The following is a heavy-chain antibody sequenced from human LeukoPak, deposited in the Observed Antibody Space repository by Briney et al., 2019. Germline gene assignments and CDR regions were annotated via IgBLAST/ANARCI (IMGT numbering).Heavy chain of an antibody. CDR1: GYTFTSYW. J-gene: IGHJ3*02. Sequence: GESLKISCNGSGYTFTSYWIGWVRQMPGKGLEWMGIIYPGDSDTRYSPSFQGQVTISADKSISTAYLQWSSLKASDTAMYYCARGDHVGLYAFDIWGQGTMVTVSS. CDR2: IYPGDSDT. V-gene: IGHV5-51*01. CDR3: ARGDHVGLYAFDI. D-gene: IGHD3-16*01.